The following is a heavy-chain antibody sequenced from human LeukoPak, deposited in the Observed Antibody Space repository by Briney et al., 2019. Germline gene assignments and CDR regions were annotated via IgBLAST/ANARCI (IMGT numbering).Heavy chain of an antibody. Sequence: PGGSLRLSCAASGFTVSSSYMSWVRQAPGKGLEWVSIISSAGTTYYADSVKGRFTISRDNSKNTLYLQMNSLRAEDTAVYYCARDYYGSGTYSAFDIWGQGTMVTVSS. V-gene: IGHV3-66*01. D-gene: IGHD3-10*01. CDR1: GFTVSSSY. CDR2: ISSAGTT. J-gene: IGHJ3*02. CDR3: ARDYYGSGTYSAFDI.